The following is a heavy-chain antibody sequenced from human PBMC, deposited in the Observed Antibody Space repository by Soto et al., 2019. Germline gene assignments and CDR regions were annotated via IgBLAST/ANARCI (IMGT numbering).Heavy chain of an antibody. V-gene: IGHV4-39*01. J-gene: IGHJ1*01. CDR3: ARHINRLFSSGSEH. CDR1: GGSISSSSYY. D-gene: IGHD6-19*01. CDR2: IYYSGST. Sequence: SETLSLTCTVSGGSISSSSYYWGWIRQPPGKGLEWIGSIYYSGSTYYNPSLKSRVTISVDTSKNQFSLKLSSVTAADTAVYYCARHINRLFSSGSEHWGQGTLVTVSS.